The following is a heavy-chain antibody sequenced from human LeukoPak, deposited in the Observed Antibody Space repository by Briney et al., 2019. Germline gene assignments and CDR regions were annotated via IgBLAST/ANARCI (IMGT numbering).Heavy chain of an antibody. J-gene: IGHJ3*02. D-gene: IGHD3-22*01. CDR3: ARRSQWLLHAFDI. V-gene: IGHV4-39*01. Sequence: SETLSLTCTVSGGSISSSSYHWGWIRQPPGKGLGWIGSIYYSGSTYYNPSLKSRVTISVDTSKNQFSLKLSSVTAADTAVYYCARRSQWLLHAFDIWGQGTMVTVSS. CDR2: IYYSGST. CDR1: GGSISSSSYH.